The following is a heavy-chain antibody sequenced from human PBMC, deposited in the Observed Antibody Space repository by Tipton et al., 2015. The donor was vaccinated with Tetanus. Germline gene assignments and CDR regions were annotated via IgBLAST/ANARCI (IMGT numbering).Heavy chain of an antibody. CDR2: IYYSGST. CDR3: AGVLRGTVNYFDC. J-gene: IGHJ4*02. Sequence: LRLSCTVSGGSISSNYWSWIRQPPGKGLEWIGNIYYSGSTNYNPSLKSRVTISVDTSKKQFSLKLSSVTAADTAVYYCAGVLRGTVNYFDCWGQGTLVTVSS. V-gene: IGHV4-59*01. CDR1: GGSISSNY. D-gene: IGHD4-17*01.